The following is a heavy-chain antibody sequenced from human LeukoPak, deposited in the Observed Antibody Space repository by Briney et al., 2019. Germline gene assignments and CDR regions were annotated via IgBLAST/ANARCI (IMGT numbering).Heavy chain of an antibody. J-gene: IGHJ6*03. CDR2: ISGSGGST. CDR1: GFTFSSYG. V-gene: IGHV3-23*01. D-gene: IGHD3-3*01. Sequence: PGGSLRLSCAASGFTFSSYGMSWVRQAPGKGLEWVSAISGSGGSTYYADSVKGRFTISRDNAKNSLYLQMNSLRAEDTAVYYCARDPDYDFWSGYRDYYYYYMDVWGKGTTVTVSS. CDR3: ARDPDYDFWSGYRDYYYYYMDV.